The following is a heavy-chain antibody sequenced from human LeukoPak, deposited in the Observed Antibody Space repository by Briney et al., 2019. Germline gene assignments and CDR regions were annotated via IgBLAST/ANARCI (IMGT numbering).Heavy chain of an antibody. D-gene: IGHD3-10*02. V-gene: IGHV3-7*01. CDR1: GFTFSSYW. CDR2: IKQDGSET. CDR3: AELGITMIGGV. Sequence: GGSLRLSCAASGFTFSSYWMSWVRQAPGKGLEWVANIKQDGSETYYVASVKGRFTISRDNAKNSLYLQMNSLRAEDTAVYYCAELGITMIGGVWGKGTTVTISS. J-gene: IGHJ6*04.